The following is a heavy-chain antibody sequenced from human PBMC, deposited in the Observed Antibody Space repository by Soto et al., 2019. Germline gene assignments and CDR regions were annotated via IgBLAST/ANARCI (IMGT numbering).Heavy chain of an antibody. V-gene: IGHV3-30*03. D-gene: IGHD5-18*01. CDR3: ARGLNGYLHYFDY. CDR2: ISYDGSKE. J-gene: IGHJ4*02. CDR1: GFTFSSYG. Sequence: GGSLRLSCAASGFTFSSYGMHWVRQAPGKGLEWVAVISYDGSKEYYADSVKGRFTISRDNSKNTLYLQMNSLRAEDTAVYYCARGLNGYLHYFDYWGQGTLVTVSS.